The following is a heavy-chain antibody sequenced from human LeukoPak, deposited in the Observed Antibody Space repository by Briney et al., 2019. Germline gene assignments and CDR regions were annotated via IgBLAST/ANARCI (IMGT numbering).Heavy chain of an antibody. J-gene: IGHJ1*01. CDR3: ATSSVVTRFQV. V-gene: IGHV4-61*05. Sequence: RPSETLSLTCTVSGGSIRSSTYFLSWIRQPPGKGLEWVGYIYSSGVTNYNPSLKSRVIISVDTSKNQFSLNLTSVTAADTAIYYCATSSVVTRFQVWGQGTLATVSS. D-gene: IGHD3-22*01. CDR1: GGSIRSSTYF. CDR2: IYSSGVT.